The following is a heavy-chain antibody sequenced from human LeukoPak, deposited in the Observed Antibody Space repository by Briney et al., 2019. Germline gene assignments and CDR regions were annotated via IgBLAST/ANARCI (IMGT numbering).Heavy chain of an antibody. D-gene: IGHD6-19*01. Sequence: GGSLRLSCAASGFTVSSNYMSWVRQAPGKGLEWVSVIYSGGSTYYADSVKGRFTISRDNAKNSLYLQMNSLRAEDTAVYYCARDGYSSGWYSYAFDIWGQGTMVTVSS. CDR2: IYSGGST. V-gene: IGHV3-53*01. J-gene: IGHJ3*02. CDR3: ARDGYSSGWYSYAFDI. CDR1: GFTVSSNY.